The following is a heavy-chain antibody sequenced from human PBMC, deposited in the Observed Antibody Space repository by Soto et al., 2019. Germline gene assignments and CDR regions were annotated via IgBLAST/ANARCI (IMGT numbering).Heavy chain of an antibody. D-gene: IGHD3-22*01. CDR1: GGSSAGSSDC. CDR2: IYYTGST. CDR3: ARHVYDTSGYGENEPRTNWFDP. V-gene: IGHV4-39*01. Sequence: SETLCLTCTVSGGSSAGSSDCWGWIRQPPGQGLEWIGNIYYTGSTYYNPSLKSRVTISVDTSKNQFSLKLSSVTAADTAVYYCARHVYDTSGYGENEPRTNWFDPWGQGTLVTVSS. J-gene: IGHJ5*02.